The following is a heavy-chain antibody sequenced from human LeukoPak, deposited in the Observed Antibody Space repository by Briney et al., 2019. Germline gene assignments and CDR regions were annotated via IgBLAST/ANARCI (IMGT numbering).Heavy chain of an antibody. CDR2: ISSSSSYI. J-gene: IGHJ4*02. V-gene: IGHV3-21*04. CDR1: GFIFSSYS. CDR3: ARDRGRYYDSRGFYWGYYFDS. Sequence: GGSLRLSCAASGFIFSSYSMNWVRQAPGKGLEWVSSISSSSSYIFYADSVKGRFTISRDNSKDTLYLQMSSVRVDDTAVYYCARDRGRYYDSRGFYWGYYFDSWGQGILVTVST. D-gene: IGHD3-22*01.